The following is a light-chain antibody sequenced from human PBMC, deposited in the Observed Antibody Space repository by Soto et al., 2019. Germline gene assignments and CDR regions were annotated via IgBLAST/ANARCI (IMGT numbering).Light chain of an antibody. J-gene: IGKJ4*01. CDR1: QTISSW. Sequence: DIQMTQSPSTVSGSVGDRVTITCRASQTISSWLAWYQQKPGKAPKLLIYKASTLKSGVPSRFSGSGSGTEFTLTISSLQPEDFATYFCQQSNSSPPTFGGGTKVDIK. CDR3: QQSNSSPPT. CDR2: KAS. V-gene: IGKV1-5*03.